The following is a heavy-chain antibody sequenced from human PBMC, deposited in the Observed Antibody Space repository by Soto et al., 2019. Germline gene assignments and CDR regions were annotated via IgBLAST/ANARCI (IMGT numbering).Heavy chain of an antibody. V-gene: IGHV3-48*02. CDR1: GFTFSSYS. D-gene: IGHD3-22*01. CDR2: ISSSSSTI. J-gene: IGHJ4*02. Sequence: GSLRLSCAASGFTFSSYSMNWVRQAPGKGLEWVSYISSSSSTIYYADSVKGRFTISRDNAKNSLYLQMNSLRDEDTAVYYCARDLSRYYDSSGQLGYWGQGTLVTVSS. CDR3: ARDLSRYYDSSGQLGY.